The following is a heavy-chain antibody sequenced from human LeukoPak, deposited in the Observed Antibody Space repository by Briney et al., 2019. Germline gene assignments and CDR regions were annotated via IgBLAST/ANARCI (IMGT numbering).Heavy chain of an antibody. V-gene: IGHV4-61*02. CDR1: GGSISSGSYY. Sequence: SETLSLTCTVSGGSISSGSYYWSWIRQPAGKGLEWVGRIYTSGSTNYNPSLKSRVTISVDTSKNQFSLKLSSVTAADTAVYYCARETVDFWSGPIDYWGQGTLVTVSS. CDR3: ARETVDFWSGPIDY. J-gene: IGHJ4*02. CDR2: IYTSGST. D-gene: IGHD3-3*01.